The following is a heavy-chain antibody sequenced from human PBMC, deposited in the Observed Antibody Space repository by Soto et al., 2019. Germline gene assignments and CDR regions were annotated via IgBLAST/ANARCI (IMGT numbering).Heavy chain of an antibody. Sequence: ASVKVSCKASGYTFTGYYMHWVRQAPGQGLEWMGWINPNSGGTNYAQKFQGWVTMTRDTSISTAYMELSRLRSDDTAVYYCARVYDSSGYYSWFDPWGQGNLVPVSS. CDR1: GYTFTGYY. V-gene: IGHV1-2*04. J-gene: IGHJ5*02. D-gene: IGHD3-22*01. CDR3: ARVYDSSGYYSWFDP. CDR2: INPNSGGT.